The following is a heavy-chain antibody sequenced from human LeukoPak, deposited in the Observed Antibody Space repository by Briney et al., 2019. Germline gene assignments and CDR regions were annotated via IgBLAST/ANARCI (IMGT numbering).Heavy chain of an antibody. D-gene: IGHD3-22*01. Sequence: GGSLRLSCAASGFTVSSNYMSWVRQAPGKGLEWVSAISGSGGSTYYADSVKGRFTISRDNSKNTLYLQMNSLRAEDTAVYYCANHEPYYYDSSGYPSDYWGQGTLVTVSS. CDR2: ISGSGGST. V-gene: IGHV3-23*01. J-gene: IGHJ4*02. CDR3: ANHEPYYYDSSGYPSDY. CDR1: GFTVSSNY.